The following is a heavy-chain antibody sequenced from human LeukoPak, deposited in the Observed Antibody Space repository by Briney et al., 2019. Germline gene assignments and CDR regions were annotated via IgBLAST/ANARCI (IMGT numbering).Heavy chain of an antibody. J-gene: IGHJ4*02. CDR3: AIGTVAGTGLQY. Sequence: GASVKVSCKASGYTFTGYYMHWVRQAPGQGLEWMGRINPNIIGTNYAQKFQGRVTMTRDTSISTAYMELNRLRSDDTAVYYCAIGTVAGTGLQYWGQGTLVTVSS. CDR1: GYTFTGYY. D-gene: IGHD6-19*01. V-gene: IGHV1-2*06. CDR2: INPNIIGT.